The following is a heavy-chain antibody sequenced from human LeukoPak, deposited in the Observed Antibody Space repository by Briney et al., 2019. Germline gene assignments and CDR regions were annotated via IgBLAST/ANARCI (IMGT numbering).Heavy chain of an antibody. CDR3: ARSLTPRYRYSGSHTPNWFDP. Sequence: GGSLRLSCAASGFTFSSYAMHWVRQAPGKGLEWVAVISYDGSNKYYADSVKGRFTISRDNSKNTLYLQMNSLRADDTAVYYCARSLTPRYRYSGSHTPNWFDPWGQGTLVTVSS. D-gene: IGHD1-26*01. V-gene: IGHV3-30-3*01. CDR2: ISYDGSNK. CDR1: GFTFSSYA. J-gene: IGHJ5*02.